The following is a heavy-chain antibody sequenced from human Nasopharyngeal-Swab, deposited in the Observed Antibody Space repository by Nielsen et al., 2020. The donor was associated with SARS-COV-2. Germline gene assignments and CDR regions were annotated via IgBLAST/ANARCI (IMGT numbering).Heavy chain of an antibody. CDR3: TTDPYYDILTGYYTY. J-gene: IGHJ4*02. D-gene: IGHD3-9*01. CDR2: ISGSGGST. Sequence: GESLKISCAASGFTFSSYAMSWVRQAPGKGLEWVSAISGSGGSTDYAAPVKGRFTISRDDSKNTLYLQMNSLKTEDTAVYYCTTDPYYDILTGYYTYWGQGTLVTVSS. V-gene: IGHV3-23*01. CDR1: GFTFSSYA.